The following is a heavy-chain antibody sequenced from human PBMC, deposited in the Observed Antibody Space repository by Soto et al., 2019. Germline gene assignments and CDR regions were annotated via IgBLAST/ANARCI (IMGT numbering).Heavy chain of an antibody. CDR1: GLTFSNAW. CDR3: TISLGGSGFRGAFDL. Sequence: EVQLVASGGDLVKPGGSLRLSCAASGLTFSNAWMNWVRQAPGRGLEWVGRIKSKTDGGTTDYAGPVKDRLTISRDDSKTTVYRQMNNLKIEDTAVYVCTISLGGSGFRGAFDLWCQGTMVTVSS. J-gene: IGHJ3*01. CDR2: IKSKTDGGTT. V-gene: IGHV3-15*07. D-gene: IGHD3-10*01.